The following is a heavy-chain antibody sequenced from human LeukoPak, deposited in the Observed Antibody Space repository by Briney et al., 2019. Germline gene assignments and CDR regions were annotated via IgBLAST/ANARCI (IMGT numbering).Heavy chain of an antibody. CDR2: INPNSGGT. J-gene: IGHJ4*02. V-gene: IGHV1-2*02. Sequence: GASVKVSCKASGYTFTGYYMHWVRQAPGQGLEWMGWINPNSGGTNYAQKFQGRVTMTRDTSISTAYMELRRLRSDDTAVYHCARAPRGYCSGGSCFDSWGQGTLVTVSS. D-gene: IGHD2-15*01. CDR3: ARAPRGYCSGGSCFDS. CDR1: GYTFTGYY.